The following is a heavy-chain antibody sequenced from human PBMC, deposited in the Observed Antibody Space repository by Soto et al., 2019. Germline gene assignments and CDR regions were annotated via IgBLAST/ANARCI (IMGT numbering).Heavy chain of an antibody. Sequence: QLQLQESGPGLVKPSETLSLTCTVSGGSISSSSYYWGWIRQPPGKGLEWIGSIYYSGSTYYNPSLKSRVTISVDTSKNQFSLKLSSVTAADTAVYYCARHAWDLDAFDIWGQGTMVTVSS. V-gene: IGHV4-39*01. CDR3: ARHAWDLDAFDI. CDR1: GGSISSSSYY. CDR2: IYYSGST. D-gene: IGHD1-26*01. J-gene: IGHJ3*02.